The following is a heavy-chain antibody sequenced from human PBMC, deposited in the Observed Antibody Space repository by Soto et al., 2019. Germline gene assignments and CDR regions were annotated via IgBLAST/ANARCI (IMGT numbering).Heavy chain of an antibody. CDR3: AKDTCSSTSCYAGPSRP. CDR1: GFTFSSYA. Sequence: EVQLLESGGGLVQPGGSLRLSCAASGFTFSSYAMSWVRQAPGKGLEWVSAISGSGGSTYYADSVKGRFTISRDNSKNTLYLQMNSLRAEDTAVYYCAKDTCSSTSCYAGPSRPWGQGTLVTVSS. CDR2: ISGSGGST. J-gene: IGHJ5*02. V-gene: IGHV3-23*01. D-gene: IGHD2-2*01.